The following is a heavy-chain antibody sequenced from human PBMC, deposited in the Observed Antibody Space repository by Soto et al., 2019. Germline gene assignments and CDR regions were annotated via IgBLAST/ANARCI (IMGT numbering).Heavy chain of an antibody. CDR1: GFTFSSYA. V-gene: IGHV3-23*01. CDR2: ISGSGGRT. CDR3: AAGGTVTRLDY. Sequence: EVQLLESGGGLVQPGGSLRLSCTASGFTFSSYAMSWVRQAPGKGLEWVSTISGSGGRTYSADSVKGRLSISRDNSKSTLYRQMHSLRADDTAVYYCAAGGTVTRLDYWVQGSLVTVSS. J-gene: IGHJ4*02. D-gene: IGHD2-15*01.